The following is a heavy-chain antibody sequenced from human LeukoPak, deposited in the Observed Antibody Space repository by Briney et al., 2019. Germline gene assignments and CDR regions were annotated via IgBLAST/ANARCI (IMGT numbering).Heavy chain of an antibody. CDR1: GGSINRFY. J-gene: IGHJ4*02. D-gene: IGHD1-1*01. V-gene: IGHV4-59*01. CDR3: ARVRPTGTFDY. CDR2: VYYSGSI. Sequence: PSETLSLTCNVPGGSINRFYWSWIRQPPGKGLEWIGYVYYSGSINYNPSLKSRVTISLDTSKSQFSLKVSSVTAADTAVYYCARVRPTGTFDYWGQGTLVTVSS.